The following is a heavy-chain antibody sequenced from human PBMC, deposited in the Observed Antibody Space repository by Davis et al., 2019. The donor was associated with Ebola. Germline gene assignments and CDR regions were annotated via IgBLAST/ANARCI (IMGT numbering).Heavy chain of an antibody. Sequence: GESLKISCAASGFTFSGSAMHWVRQAPDKGLEWVAVIWYDGSRKYYGDSVKGRFTISRDNSKNTLYLQMNSLRAEDTAVYYCAKDSRYCSGGSCYKYGMDVWGQGTTVTVSS. CDR3: AKDSRYCSGGSCYKYGMDV. CDR2: IWYDGSRK. J-gene: IGHJ6*02. CDR1: GFTFSGSA. V-gene: IGHV3-30*04. D-gene: IGHD2-15*01.